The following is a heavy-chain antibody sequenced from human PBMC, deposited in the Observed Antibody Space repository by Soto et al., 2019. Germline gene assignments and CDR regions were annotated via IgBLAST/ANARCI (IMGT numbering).Heavy chain of an antibody. CDR1: GGSISSSNW. D-gene: IGHD6-19*01. Sequence: QVQLQESGPGLVKPSGTLSLTCAVSGGSISSSNWWSLVRQPPGKGLEWIGEIYHSGRTNYNPSLKRRVTISVDKSKNEFSLKLSPVTAADAGVYYCASSGYSSGWPFDYWGQGTLVTVSS. J-gene: IGHJ4*02. CDR3: ASSGYSSGWPFDY. V-gene: IGHV4-4*02. CDR2: IYHSGRT.